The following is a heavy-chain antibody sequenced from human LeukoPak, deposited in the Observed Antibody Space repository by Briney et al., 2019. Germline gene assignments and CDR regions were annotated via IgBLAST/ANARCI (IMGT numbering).Heavy chain of an antibody. J-gene: IGHJ4*02. CDR2: INHSGST. D-gene: IGHD1-26*01. CDR1: GGPFSGYY. Sequence: SETLSLTCAVYGGPFSGYYWSWIRQPPGKGLEWIGEINHSGSTNYNPSLKSRVTISVDTSKNQFSLKLSSVTAADTAVYYCARGDHSGSSRVNYFDYWGQGTLVTVSS. CDR3: ARGDHSGSSRVNYFDY. V-gene: IGHV4-34*01.